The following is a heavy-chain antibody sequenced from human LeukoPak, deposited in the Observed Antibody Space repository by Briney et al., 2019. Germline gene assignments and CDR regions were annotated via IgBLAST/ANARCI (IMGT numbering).Heavy chain of an antibody. V-gene: IGHV5-51*01. CDR3: ARQTYYYGSGSYRGWFDP. D-gene: IGHD3-10*01. CDR2: IYPGDSDT. CDR1: GYSFTSYW. Sequence: GESLKISCKGSGYSFTSYWIGWVRQMPGKGLEWMGIIYPGDSDTRYSPSSQGQVTISADKSISTAYLQWSSLKASDTAMYYCARQTYYYGSGSYRGWFDPWGQGTLVTVSS. J-gene: IGHJ5*02.